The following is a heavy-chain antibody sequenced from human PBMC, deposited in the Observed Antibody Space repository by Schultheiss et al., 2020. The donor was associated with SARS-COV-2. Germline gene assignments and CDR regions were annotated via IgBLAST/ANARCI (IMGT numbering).Heavy chain of an antibody. J-gene: IGHJ4*02. V-gene: IGHV4-59*04. D-gene: IGHD6-13*01. Sequence: SETLSLTCTVSGGSISSYYWSWIRQPAGKGLEWIGSIYYSGSTYYNPSLKSRVTISVDTSKNQFSLKLSSVTAADTAVYYCASFSSSWVTFDYWGQGTLVTVSS. CDR2: IYYSGST. CDR1: GGSISSYY. CDR3: ASFSSSWVTFDY.